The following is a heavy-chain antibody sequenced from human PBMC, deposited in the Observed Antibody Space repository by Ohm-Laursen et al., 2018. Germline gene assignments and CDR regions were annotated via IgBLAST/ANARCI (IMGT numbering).Heavy chain of an antibody. CDR3: ARGGYGDQQGYFDY. J-gene: IGHJ4*02. D-gene: IGHD4-17*01. Sequence: SDTLSLTCTVSGGYISTYYWSWIRQPPGKGLEWIGYIYYSGSTNYNPSLKSRVTISVDTSKIQLSLRLSSVTAADTAVYYCARGGYGDQQGYFDYWGQGTLVTVSS. CDR1: GGYISTYY. V-gene: IGHV4-59*07. CDR2: IYYSGST.